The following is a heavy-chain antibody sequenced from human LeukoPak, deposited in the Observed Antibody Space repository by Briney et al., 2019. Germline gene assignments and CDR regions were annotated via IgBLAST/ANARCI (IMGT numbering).Heavy chain of an antibody. D-gene: IGHD3-10*01. V-gene: IGHV1-46*01. J-gene: IGHJ4*02. Sequence: GASVKVSCKASGYTFTSYYMNWVRQAPEQGLEWMGIINPSGGSTSYAQKFQGRVTMTRDTSTSTVYMELSSLRSEDTAVYYCARRVPYDSGNYYNPLGYWGQGTLVTVSS. CDR1: GYTFTSYY. CDR3: ARRVPYDSGNYYNPLGY. CDR2: INPSGGST.